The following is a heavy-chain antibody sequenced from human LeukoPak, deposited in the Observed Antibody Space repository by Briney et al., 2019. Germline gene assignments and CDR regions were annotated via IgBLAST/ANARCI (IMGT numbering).Heavy chain of an antibody. CDR1: GYTFTSYG. V-gene: IGHV1-18*01. Sequence: ASVKVSCKASGYTFTSYGISWVRQAPGQGLKWMGWISAYNGNTNYAQKLQGRVTMTTDASTSTAYMELRSLRSDDTAVYYCARVRYDILTGYLYYGMDVWGQGTTVTVSS. CDR3: ARVRYDILTGYLYYGMDV. J-gene: IGHJ6*02. CDR2: ISAYNGNT. D-gene: IGHD3-9*01.